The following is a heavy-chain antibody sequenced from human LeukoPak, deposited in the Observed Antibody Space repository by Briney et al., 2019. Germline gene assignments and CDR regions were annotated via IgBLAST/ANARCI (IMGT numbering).Heavy chain of an antibody. CDR3: ARSSRYFDWLSPRGWFDP. CDR1: GGSISSGSYY. J-gene: IGHJ5*02. CDR2: IYTSGST. Sequence: SQTLSLTCTVSGGSISSGSYYWSWIRQPAGTGLEWIGRIYTSGSTNYNPSLKSRVTISVDTSKNQFSLKLSSVTAADTAVSYCARSSRYFDWLSPRGWFDPWGQGTLVTVSS. D-gene: IGHD3-9*01. V-gene: IGHV4-61*02.